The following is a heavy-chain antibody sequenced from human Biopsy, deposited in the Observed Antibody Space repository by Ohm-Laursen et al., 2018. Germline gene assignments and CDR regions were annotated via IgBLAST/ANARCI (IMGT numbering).Heavy chain of an antibody. D-gene: IGHD3-10*01. CDR2: IYYRGNT. J-gene: IGHJ3*01. CDR3: ARRLPLRGFAFDV. V-gene: IGHV4-59*08. Sequence: TLSLTCTVSGDSITSYFWNWIRQAPGKGLEWIGNIYYRGNTNYSPSLKSRATISLDSSKNQFSLNLNSVTATDTAVYYCARRLPLRGFAFDVWGQGTTVIVSS. CDR1: GDSITSYF.